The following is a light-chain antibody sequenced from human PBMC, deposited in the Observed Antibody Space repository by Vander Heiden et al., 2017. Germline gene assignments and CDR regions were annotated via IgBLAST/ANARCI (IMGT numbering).Light chain of an antibody. V-gene: IGKV3-11*01. Sequence: ELELPQSTATLSLSPGERATLSCRASQSVSGYLGWYQQKPGQAPRLLIYAASSTASGIPARFSGSGSGTDFTLTISSLEPEDFAVYYCQQRNSWPLTFGGGSKVEIK. J-gene: IGKJ4*02. CDR3: QQRNSWPLT. CDR2: AAS. CDR1: QSVSGY.